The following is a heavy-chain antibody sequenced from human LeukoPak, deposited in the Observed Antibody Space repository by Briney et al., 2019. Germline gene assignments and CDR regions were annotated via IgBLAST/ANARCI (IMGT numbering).Heavy chain of an antibody. CDR3: ARLVCGGGSCPAEFDY. V-gene: IGHV4-39*01. CDR1: GGSISSGGHY. J-gene: IGHJ4*02. CDR2: IYYSGST. Sequence: SETLSLTCIVSGGSISSGGHYWGWIRQPPGKGLEWIGRIYYSGSTYYNPSLNSRVTIFIDMSKNQFSLKLSSVTATDMAVYYCARLVCGGGSCPAEFDYWGQGTLVTVSS. D-gene: IGHD2-15*01.